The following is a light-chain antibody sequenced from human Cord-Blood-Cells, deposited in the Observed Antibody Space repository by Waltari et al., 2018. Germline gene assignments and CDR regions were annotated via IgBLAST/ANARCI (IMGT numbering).Light chain of an antibody. J-gene: IGLJ3*02. CDR2: DTS. CDR1: PEAVTIGHY. Sequence: QAVVAQEPSLTVSPGGSVSLTPGPIPEAVTIGHYPYWFQQTPGQAPSTLIYDTSNKHPWTPARFSGSLLGGKAALTLSGAQPEDEAEYYCLLSYSGAWVFGGGTKLTVL. V-gene: IGLV7-46*01. CDR3: LLSYSGAWV.